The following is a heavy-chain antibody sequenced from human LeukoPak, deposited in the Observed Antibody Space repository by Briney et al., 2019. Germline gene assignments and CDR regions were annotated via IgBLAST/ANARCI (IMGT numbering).Heavy chain of an antibody. V-gene: IGHV3-30*18. CDR2: ISYDGSNK. Sequence: GGSLRLSCAAFGFTFSSYGMHWVRPAPGKGLEWVAVISYDGSNKYYADSVKGRFNISRDNFKNTLYLQMNSLRAEGTAVYYCAKDTSGWYMTFDCWGQGTLVTVSS. J-gene: IGHJ4*02. CDR1: GFTFSSYG. CDR3: AKDTSGWYMTFDC. D-gene: IGHD6-19*01.